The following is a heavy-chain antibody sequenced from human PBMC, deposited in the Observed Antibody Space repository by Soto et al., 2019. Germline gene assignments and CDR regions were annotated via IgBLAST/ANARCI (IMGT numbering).Heavy chain of an antibody. Sequence: PSETLSLTCTVSGGSISSGDYYWSWIRQPPGKGLEWIGYIYYSGSTYYNPSLKSRVTISVDTSKNQFSLKLSSVTAADTAVYYCARVETGRTVHAKWDHYYYYMHVWGKGTTVSGSS. J-gene: IGHJ6*03. CDR2: IYYSGST. CDR1: GGSISSGDYY. D-gene: IGHD1-1*01. V-gene: IGHV4-30-4*01. CDR3: ARVETGRTVHAKWDHYYYYMHV.